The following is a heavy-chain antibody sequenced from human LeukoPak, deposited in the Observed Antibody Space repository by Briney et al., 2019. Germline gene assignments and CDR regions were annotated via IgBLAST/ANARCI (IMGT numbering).Heavy chain of an antibody. CDR2: IYTSGST. CDR1: GGSISSGSYY. D-gene: IGHD2-2*01. V-gene: IGHV4-61*02. CDR3: ARSRGVVPFDY. J-gene: IGHJ4*02. Sequence: SETLSLTCTVSGGSISSGSYYWSWIRQPAGKGLEWIGRIYTSGSTNYNPSLKSRVTISVDTSKNQFSLKLSSVTAADTAVYYCARSRGVVPFDYWGQGTLVTVSS.